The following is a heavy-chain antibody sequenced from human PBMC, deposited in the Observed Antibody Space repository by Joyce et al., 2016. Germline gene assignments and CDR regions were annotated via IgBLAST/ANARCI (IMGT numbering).Heavy chain of an antibody. Sequence: EVQLVEAGGGLVKPGGSLRLSCAASGFTLSDYTMNWVRQAPGKGLEGVSSINASGNYIYYADSLEGRFTISRDNAKNSLFLVMNSLRADDTAVYFWAREGVDLFWPTWYYFDSWGQETLVTVSS. J-gene: IGHJ4*02. V-gene: IGHV3-21*01. D-gene: IGHD3-3*01. CDR3: AREGVDLFWPTWYYFDS. CDR2: INASGNYI. CDR1: GFTLSDYT.